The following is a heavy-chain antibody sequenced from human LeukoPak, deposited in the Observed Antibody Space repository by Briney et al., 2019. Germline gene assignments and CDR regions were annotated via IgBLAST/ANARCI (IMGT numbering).Heavy chain of an antibody. CDR3: AKGHGITMIVVVTPPWFDP. CDR2: ISGSGGST. Sequence: GGSLRLSCATSGFIFSACAMSWVRQAPGKGLEWVSAISGSGGSTYYADSVKGRFTISRDNSKNTLYLQMNSLRAEDTAVYYCAKGHGITMIVVVTPPWFDPWGQGTLVTVSS. CDR1: GFIFSACA. V-gene: IGHV3-23*01. D-gene: IGHD3-22*01. J-gene: IGHJ5*02.